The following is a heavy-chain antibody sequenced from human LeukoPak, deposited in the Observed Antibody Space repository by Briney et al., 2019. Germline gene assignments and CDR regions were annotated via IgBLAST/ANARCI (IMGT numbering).Heavy chain of an antibody. V-gene: IGHV4-59*08. CDR3: ARQPGYYFDY. J-gene: IGHJ4*02. D-gene: IGHD1-14*01. CDR2: IYYSGST. Sequence: SETLSLTCTVSGGSISSYYWSWIRQPPGRGLEWIGYIYYSGSTNYNPSLKSRVTISVDTSKNQFSLKLSSVTAADTAVYYCARQPGYYFDYWGQGTLVTVSS. CDR1: GGSISSYY.